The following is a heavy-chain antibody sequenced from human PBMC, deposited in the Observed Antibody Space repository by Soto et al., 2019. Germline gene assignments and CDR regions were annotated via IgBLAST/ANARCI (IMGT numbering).Heavy chain of an antibody. D-gene: IGHD6-19*01. CDR3: ARGGIAVAVHYWYFDL. J-gene: IGHJ2*01. CDR1: GGSFSGYY. Sequence: QVQLQQWGAGLLKPSETLSLTCAVYGGSFSGYYWSWIRQPPGKGLEWIGEINHSGSTNYNPSLKSRVTISVDTSKNQCSLKLSSVTAADTAVYYCARGGIAVAVHYWYFDLWGRGTLVTVSS. V-gene: IGHV4-34*01. CDR2: INHSGST.